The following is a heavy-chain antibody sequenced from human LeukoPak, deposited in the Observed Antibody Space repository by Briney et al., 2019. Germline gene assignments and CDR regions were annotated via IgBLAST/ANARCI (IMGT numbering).Heavy chain of an antibody. V-gene: IGHV3-53*01. CDR3: ARDGGIVGATIY. CDR1: GFTVSSSY. Sequence: GGSLRLSCAASGFTVSSSYMSWVRQAPGKGLEWVSVIYSGGRTYYADSVKGRFTISRDNSKNTLYLQMNSLRADDTAVYYCARDGGIVGATIYWGQGTLVTVSS. D-gene: IGHD1-26*01. J-gene: IGHJ4*02. CDR2: IYSGGRT.